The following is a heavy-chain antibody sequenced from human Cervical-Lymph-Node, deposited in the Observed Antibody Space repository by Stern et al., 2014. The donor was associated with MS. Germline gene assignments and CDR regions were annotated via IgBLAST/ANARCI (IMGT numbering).Heavy chain of an antibody. J-gene: IGHJ4*02. CDR3: ARDHYYGSGTYFSY. CDR2: INTDGGTT. CDR1: GLTFSSYW. D-gene: IGHD3-10*01. V-gene: IGHV3-74*01. Sequence: EVQLVESGGDLVQPGGSLRLSCAMSGLTFSSYWMHWVRQAPGKGLVGVSRINTDGGTTSYADSVKGRFTISRDNAKNTLYLQMNNLRVEDTAVYYCARDHYYGSGTYFSYWGQGTLVTVSS.